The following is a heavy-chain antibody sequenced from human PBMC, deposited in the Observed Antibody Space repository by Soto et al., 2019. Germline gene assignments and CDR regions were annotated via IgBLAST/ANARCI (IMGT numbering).Heavy chain of an antibody. J-gene: IGHJ4*02. D-gene: IGHD1-26*01. CDR3: SGAESPDTAYFSLY. V-gene: IGHV3-15*01. CDR1: GFTFTSAW. Sequence: PGGSLRLSCAASGFTFTSAWMTWVRQAPGKGLEWVGHIKSKADGETTHYAAPVKGRFTLSRDDSKNTLYLQMNTLKTEDTAVYYCSGAESPDTAYFSLYWGQGTPVTVSS. CDR2: IKSKADGETT.